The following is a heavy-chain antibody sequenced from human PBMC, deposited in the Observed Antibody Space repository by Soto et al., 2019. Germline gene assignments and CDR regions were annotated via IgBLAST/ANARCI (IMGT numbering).Heavy chain of an antibody. V-gene: IGHV4-39*01. Sequence: QLQLQESGPGLVKPSETLSLTCTVSGGSISSSSYYWGWIRQPPGKGLEWIGSIYYSGSTYYNPSLKSRVTISVDTSKNQFSLKLSSVNAADTAVYYCARHGTGKNYYDSSGYYFAPWGQGTLVTVSS. CDR3: ARHGTGKNYYDSSGYYFAP. D-gene: IGHD3-22*01. CDR2: IYYSGST. J-gene: IGHJ5*02. CDR1: GGSISSSSYY.